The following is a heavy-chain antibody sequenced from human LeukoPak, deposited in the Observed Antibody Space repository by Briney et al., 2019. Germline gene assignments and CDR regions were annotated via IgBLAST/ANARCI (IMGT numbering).Heavy chain of an antibody. CDR3: ARGSRLLRLGYCSGGSCYSGPGAYYYYGMDV. CDR2: ISSSSSYK. CDR1: GFTFSSYS. V-gene: IGHV3-21*01. Sequence: GGSLRLSCAASGFTFSSYSMNWVRQAPGKGLEWVSSISSSSSYKYYADSVKGRFTISRDNAKNSLYLQMNSLRAEDTAVYYCARGSRLLRLGYCSGGSCYSGPGAYYYYGMDVWGQGTTVTVSS. D-gene: IGHD2-15*01. J-gene: IGHJ6*02.